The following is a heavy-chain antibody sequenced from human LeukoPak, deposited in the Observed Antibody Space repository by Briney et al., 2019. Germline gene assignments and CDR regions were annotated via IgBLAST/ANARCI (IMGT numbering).Heavy chain of an antibody. CDR2: ISSSSSYI. Sequence: PGGSLRLSCAASGFTFSSYSMNWVRRAPGKGLEWVSCISSSSSYIYYADSVKGRFTISRDNSKNTLYLQMNSLRAEDTAVYYCAKDEEPYSSSLPDYWGQGTLVTVSS. J-gene: IGHJ4*02. V-gene: IGHV3-21*04. D-gene: IGHD6-13*01. CDR3: AKDEEPYSSSLPDY. CDR1: GFTFSSYS.